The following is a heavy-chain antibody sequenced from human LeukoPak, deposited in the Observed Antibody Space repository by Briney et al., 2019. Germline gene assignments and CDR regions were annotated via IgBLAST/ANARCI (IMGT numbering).Heavy chain of an antibody. CDR1: GFTCSNYG. J-gene: IGHJ4*02. CDR2: IRYDGSKK. Sequence: RGSLRLSSAAYGFTCSNYGMHWVRQAPGKWLEWVAFIRYDGSKKYYADSVKGRFTISRDKSQNTLSLQMNSLRAEDTAWYYCAKDFSVKWELLIGHWGQGTMVTVSS. CDR3: AKDFSVKWELLIGH. V-gene: IGHV3-30*02. D-gene: IGHD1-26*01.